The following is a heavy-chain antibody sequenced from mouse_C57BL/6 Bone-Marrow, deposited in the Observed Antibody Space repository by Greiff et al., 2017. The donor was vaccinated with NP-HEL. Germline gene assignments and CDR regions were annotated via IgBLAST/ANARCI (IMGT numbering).Heavy chain of an antibody. CDR2: IYPGGGYT. CDR3: ARSYGSSLYYFDY. Sequence: QVQLQQSGAELVRPGTSVKMSCKASGYTFTNYWIGWAKQRPGHGLEWIGDIYPGGGYTNYNEKFKGKATLTADKSSSTAYMQFSSLTSEYSAIYYCARSYGSSLYYFDYWGQGTTLTVSS. J-gene: IGHJ2*01. V-gene: IGHV1-63*01. D-gene: IGHD1-1*01. CDR1: GYTFTNYW.